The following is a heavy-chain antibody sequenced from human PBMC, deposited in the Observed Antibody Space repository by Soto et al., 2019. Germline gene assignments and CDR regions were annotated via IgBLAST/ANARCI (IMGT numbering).Heavy chain of an antibody. J-gene: IGHJ6*02. CDR2: IIPIFGTA. Sequence: SVKVSCKASGGTFSSYAISWVRQAPGQGLEWMGGIIPIFGTANYAQKFQGRVTITADESTSTAYMELSSLRSEDTAVYYCASGYYDSSGYYEYYYYGMDVWGQGTTVTVSS. V-gene: IGHV1-69*13. CDR3: ASGYYDSSGYYEYYYYGMDV. D-gene: IGHD3-22*01. CDR1: GGTFSSYA.